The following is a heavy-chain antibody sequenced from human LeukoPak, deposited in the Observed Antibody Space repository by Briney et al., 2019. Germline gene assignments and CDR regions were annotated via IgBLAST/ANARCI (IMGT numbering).Heavy chain of an antibody. CDR1: GDSVSSNSVT. J-gene: IGHJ5*02. CDR3: ARRLTQYDCFDP. V-gene: IGHV6-1*01. CDR2: TYHRSTWYN. D-gene: IGHD2-2*01. Sequence: SQTLSLACAISGDSVSSNSVTWNWIRQSPSRGLEWLGRTYHRSTWYNDYAVSVRGRITVNPDTSKNQFSLHLNSVTPEDTAVYYCARRLTQYDCFDPWGQGILVTVSS.